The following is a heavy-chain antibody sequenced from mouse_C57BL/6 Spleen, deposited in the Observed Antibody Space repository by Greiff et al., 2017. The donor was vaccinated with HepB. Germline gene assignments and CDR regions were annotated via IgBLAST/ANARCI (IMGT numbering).Heavy chain of an antibody. V-gene: IGHV3-6*01. D-gene: IGHD1-1*01. CDR1: GYSITSGYY. J-gene: IGHJ4*01. Sequence: EVQLQQSGPGLVKPSQSLSLTCSVTGYSITSGYYWNWIRQFPGNKLEWMGYISYDGSNNYNPSLKNHISITRDTSKNQFFLKLNSVTTEDTATYCCARGDGSGAMDYWGQGTSVTVSS. CDR2: ISYDGSN. CDR3: ARGDGSGAMDY.